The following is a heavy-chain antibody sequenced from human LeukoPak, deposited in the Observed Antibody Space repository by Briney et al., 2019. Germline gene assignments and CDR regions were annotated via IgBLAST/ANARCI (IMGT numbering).Heavy chain of an antibody. Sequence: SETLSLTCTVSGGSISSHYWSWIRQPAGKGLEWIGRIYTSGSTNYNPSPKSRVTMSVDTPKNQFSLKLSSVTAADTAVYYCARGGYGDYVAWFDPWGQGTLVTVSS. CDR1: GGSISSHY. CDR2: IYTSGST. J-gene: IGHJ5*02. D-gene: IGHD4-17*01. V-gene: IGHV4-4*07. CDR3: ARGGYGDYVAWFDP.